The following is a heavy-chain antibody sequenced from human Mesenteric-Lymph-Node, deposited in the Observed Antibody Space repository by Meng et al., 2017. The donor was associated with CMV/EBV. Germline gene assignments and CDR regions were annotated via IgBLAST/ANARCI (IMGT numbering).Heavy chain of an antibody. CDR1: GYTFTTYG. Sequence: ASVKVSCKASGYTFTTYGINWVRQAPGQGLEWMGWISAYNGNTNYAQKLQGRVTMTTDTSTSTAYMELRSLRSDDTAVYYCARLFDRGGSGSYQNDYWGQGTLVTVSS. V-gene: IGHV1-18*01. CDR3: ARLFDRGGSGSYQNDY. CDR2: ISAYNGNT. D-gene: IGHD3-10*01. J-gene: IGHJ4*02.